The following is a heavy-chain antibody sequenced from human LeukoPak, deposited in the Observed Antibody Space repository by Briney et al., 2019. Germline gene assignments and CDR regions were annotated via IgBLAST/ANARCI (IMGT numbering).Heavy chain of an antibody. V-gene: IGHV3-74*01. CDR3: ARDFKRANLESSSYVPDY. CDR1: GFTFNSYW. D-gene: IGHD3-22*01. Sequence: PGGSLRLSCAASGFTFNSYWMHWVRQAPGKGLVWVSRVSADGSRSSYADSVKGRFTISRDNAKSTLYRQMNSLGAEDTAVYYCARDFKRANLESSSYVPDYWGQGTLVTVSS. J-gene: IGHJ4*02. CDR2: VSADGSRS.